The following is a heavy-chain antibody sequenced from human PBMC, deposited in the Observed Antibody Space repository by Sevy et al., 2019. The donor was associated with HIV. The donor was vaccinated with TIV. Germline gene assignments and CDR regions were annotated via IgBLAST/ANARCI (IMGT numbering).Heavy chain of an antibody. V-gene: IGHV3-30*18. CDR2: ISYDGSNK. J-gene: IGHJ6*02. CDR1: GFTFSSCG. D-gene: IGHD6-13*01. CDR3: AKSIAAAGHTVYYYYYYGMDV. Sequence: GGSLRLSCAASGFTFSSCGMHWVRQAPGKGLEWVAVISYDGSNKYYADSVKGRFTISRDNSKNTLYLQMNSLRAEDTAVYYCAKSIAAAGHTVYYYYYYGMDVWGQGTTVTVSS.